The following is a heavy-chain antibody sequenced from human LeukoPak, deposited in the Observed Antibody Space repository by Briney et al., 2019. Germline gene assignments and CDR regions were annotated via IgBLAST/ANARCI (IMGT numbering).Heavy chain of an antibody. J-gene: IGHJ3*02. CDR3: ARAVGWGKAGRAFDI. CDR2: INPSGGST. V-gene: IGHV1-46*01. Sequence: ASVKVSCKASGYTFTSYYMHWVRQAPGQGLEWMGIINPSGGSTSYAQKFQGRVTMTRDTSTSTVYMELSSLRSEDTAVYYCARAVGWGKAGRAFDIWGQGTMVTVSS. D-gene: IGHD3-16*01. CDR1: GYTFTSYY.